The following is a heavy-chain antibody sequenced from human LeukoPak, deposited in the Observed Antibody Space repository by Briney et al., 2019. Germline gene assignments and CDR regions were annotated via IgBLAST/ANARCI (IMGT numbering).Heavy chain of an antibody. D-gene: IGHD6-13*01. CDR1: GFTFSSYA. CDR2: ISRSGGST. Sequence: PGGSLRLSCAASGFTFSSYAMSWVRQAPGKGLEWVSAISRSGGSTYYADSVKGRFTTSRDNSKNTLYLQMNSLRAEDTAVYYCANFVAAADPFDYWGQGTLVTVSS. CDR3: ANFVAAADPFDY. J-gene: IGHJ4*02. V-gene: IGHV3-23*01.